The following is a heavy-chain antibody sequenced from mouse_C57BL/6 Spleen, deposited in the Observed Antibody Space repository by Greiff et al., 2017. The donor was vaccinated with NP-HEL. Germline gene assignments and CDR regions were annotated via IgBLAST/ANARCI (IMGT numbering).Heavy chain of an antibody. D-gene: IGHD1-1*01. J-gene: IGHJ3*01. CDR1: GFTFSDYG. Sequence: EVQLVESGGGLVKPGGSLKLSCAASGFTFSDYGMHWVRQAPEKGLEWVAYISSGSSTLYYADTVKGRFTISRDNAKNTLFLQMTSLRSEDTAMYYCARTDYYGSSYAWFAYWGQGTLVTVSA. CDR2: ISSGSSTL. CDR3: ARTDYYGSSYAWFAY. V-gene: IGHV5-17*01.